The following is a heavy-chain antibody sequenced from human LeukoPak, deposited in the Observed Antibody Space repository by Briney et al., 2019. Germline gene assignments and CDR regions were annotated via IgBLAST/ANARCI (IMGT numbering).Heavy chain of an antibody. V-gene: IGHV1-69*04. CDR2: IIPILGIA. CDR1: GGTFSSYA. Sequence: GASVKVSCKASGGTFSSYAISWVRQAPGQGLEWMGRIIPILGIANYAQKFQGRVTITADKSTSTAYMELSSLRSEDTAVYYCARETLYSNYRFSYFDYWGQGTLVTVSS. CDR3: ARETLYSNYRFSYFDY. D-gene: IGHD4-11*01. J-gene: IGHJ4*02.